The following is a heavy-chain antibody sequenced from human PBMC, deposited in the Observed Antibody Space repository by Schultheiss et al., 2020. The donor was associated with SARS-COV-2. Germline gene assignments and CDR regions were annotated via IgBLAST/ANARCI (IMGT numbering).Heavy chain of an antibody. D-gene: IGHD5-18*01. CDR2: SYYTGST. CDR3: ARNRQLARRGYSYGFDY. J-gene: IGHJ4*02. CDR1: GASISSYY. V-gene: IGHV4-59*01. Sequence: SETLSLTCSVSGASISSYYWTWLRQPPGKGLEWIGYSYYTGSTHYNPSLKSRVAISVDTSKNQFSLNLTSVTAADTAIYYCARNRQLARRGYSYGFDYWGQGTLVTVSS.